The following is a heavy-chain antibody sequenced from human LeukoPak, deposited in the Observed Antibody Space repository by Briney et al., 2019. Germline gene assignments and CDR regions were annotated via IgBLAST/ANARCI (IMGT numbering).Heavy chain of an antibody. J-gene: IGHJ4*02. Sequence: PSETLSLTCSVSGGSISSGDYYWSWIRQHPGKGLEWIGYIYYSGSTYYNPSLKSRVTISVDTSKNQFSLKLSSVTAADTAVYCCARELSGYGASDYWGQGTLVTVSS. CDR2: IYYSGST. D-gene: IGHD3-22*01. CDR1: GGSISSGDYY. CDR3: ARELSGYGASDY. V-gene: IGHV4-31*03.